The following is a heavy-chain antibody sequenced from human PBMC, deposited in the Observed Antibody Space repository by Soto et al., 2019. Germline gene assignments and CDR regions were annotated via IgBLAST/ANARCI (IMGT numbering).Heavy chain of an antibody. CDR2: IYHNGST. V-gene: IGHV4-4*02. Sequence: QVQLQESGPGLVKPSGTLSLTCAVSGGSISSNSWWSWVRQPPGKGLEWIGEIYHNGSTNYKSSLKSRVIMKLDKSKNQFSLKMSSVTAADTAVYYCARDTYYFRSSSDGLDPWGPGTLVTVSS. J-gene: IGHJ5*02. CDR3: ARDTYYFRSSSDGLDP. D-gene: IGHD2-2*01. CDR1: GGSISSNSW.